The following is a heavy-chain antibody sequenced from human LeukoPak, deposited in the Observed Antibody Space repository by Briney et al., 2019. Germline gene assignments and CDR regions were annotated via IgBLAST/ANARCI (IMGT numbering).Heavy chain of an antibody. CDR2: MNPNSGNT. J-gene: IGHJ4*02. CDR1: GYTFTSYG. D-gene: IGHD3-10*01. V-gene: IGHV1-8*01. Sequence: ASVKVSCKASGYTFTSYGINWVRQATGQGLEWMGWMNPNSGNTGYAQKFQGRVTMTRNTSISTAYMELSSLRSEDTAVYYCARGRVTMVRGVIMYYFDYWGQGTLVTVSS. CDR3: ARGRVTMVRGVIMYYFDY.